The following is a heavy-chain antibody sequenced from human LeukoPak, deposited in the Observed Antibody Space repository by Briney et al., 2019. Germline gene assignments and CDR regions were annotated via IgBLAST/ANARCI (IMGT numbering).Heavy chain of an antibody. J-gene: IGHJ3*02. CDR2: IYSGGST. CDR3: ARDRSVDAFDI. V-gene: IGHV3-53*01. CDR1: GFTVSSNY. Sequence: GGSLRLSCAASGFTVSSNYMSWVRQAPGKGLEWVSFIYSGGSTNYPASVKGRFTISRDNSKNTLYLQMNSLRAEDTAVYYCARDRSVDAFDIWGQGTMVTVSS.